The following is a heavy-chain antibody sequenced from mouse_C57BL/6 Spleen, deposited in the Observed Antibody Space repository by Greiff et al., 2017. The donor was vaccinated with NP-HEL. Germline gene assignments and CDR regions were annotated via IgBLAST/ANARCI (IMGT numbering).Heavy chain of an antibody. Sequence: QVQLQQPGAELVRPGSSVKLSCKASGYTFTRYCMHWVKQRPIQGLAWIGNIDPSDRETHYNQKFKDKATLTVEKSSSTAYMQRSSLTSEDTAVYYCARGLDYFDYWGQGPTLTVSS. CDR1: GYTFTRYC. CDR2: IDPSDRET. D-gene: IGHD3-3*01. V-gene: IGHV1-52*01. J-gene: IGHJ2*01. CDR3: ARGLDYFDY.